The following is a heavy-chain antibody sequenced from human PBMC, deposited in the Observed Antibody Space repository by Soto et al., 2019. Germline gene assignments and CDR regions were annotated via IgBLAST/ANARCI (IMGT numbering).Heavy chain of an antibody. D-gene: IGHD2-8*01. V-gene: IGHV3-72*01. Sequence: GGSLGLSCVASGFSTSDYYMDWVRQAPGKGLEWVARVKHRPKDYGTEYAASVTGRFIISRDHSQNSFFLQMNSLKAEDTAVDYCASRSATVLSLTYWGPGTQVAVSS. CDR3: ASRSATVLSLTY. J-gene: IGHJ4*02. CDR2: VKHRPKDYGT. CDR1: GFSTSDYY.